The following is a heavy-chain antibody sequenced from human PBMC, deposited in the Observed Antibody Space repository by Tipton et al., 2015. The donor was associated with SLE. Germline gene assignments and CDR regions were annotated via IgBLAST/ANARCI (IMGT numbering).Heavy chain of an antibody. Sequence: TLSLTCTVSRGSISLTSFNWGWIRQPPGKGLEWIGCVFHTGNTYYNPSLMSRVTISVDTSKNQFSLKLRSVTAADTAVYYCARPDRMWGQGTMVAVSS. CDR2: VFHTGNT. J-gene: IGHJ3*02. CDR3: ARPDRM. D-gene: IGHD1-14*01. CDR1: RGSISLTSFN. V-gene: IGHV4-39*07.